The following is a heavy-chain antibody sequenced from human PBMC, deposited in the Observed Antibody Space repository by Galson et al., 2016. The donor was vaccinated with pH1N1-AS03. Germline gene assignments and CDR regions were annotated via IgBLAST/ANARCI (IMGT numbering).Heavy chain of an antibody. D-gene: IGHD3-16*02. Sequence: SLRLSCAASGFTFSSHGMHWVRQTPGKGLEWVAVIWHDGSEKYYADSVKGRFTISRDNSKNTLYLQMNSLIAEDTAVYYCARDRHYYDYIWGTYRYDWYFDLWGRGTLVTVSS. J-gene: IGHJ2*01. V-gene: IGHV3-33*01. CDR3: ARDRHYYDYIWGTYRYDWYFDL. CDR2: IWHDGSEK. CDR1: GFTFSSHG.